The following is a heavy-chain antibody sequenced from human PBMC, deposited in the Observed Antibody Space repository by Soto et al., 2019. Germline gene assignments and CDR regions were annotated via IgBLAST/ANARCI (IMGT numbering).Heavy chain of an antibody. CDR3: AKSPTPGSATSSYYGMDV. CDR2: IIPILDIT. CDR1: GGTFSSYI. V-gene: IGHV1-69*02. Sequence: QVQLVQSGAEVKKPGSPVKVSCKASGGTFSSYIITWVRQAPGQGLEWMGRIIPILDITYYAQRFQGRVTSTAYKSPSTAYMELSGLRSEDSAVYFCAKSPTPGSATSSYYGMDVWGQGTTVTVSS. J-gene: IGHJ6*02. D-gene: IGHD7-27*01.